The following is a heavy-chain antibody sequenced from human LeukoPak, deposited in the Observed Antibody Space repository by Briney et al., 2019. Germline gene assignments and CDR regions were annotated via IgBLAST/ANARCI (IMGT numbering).Heavy chain of an antibody. CDR3: ARRGQQQLVLDWFDP. CDR1: GYSFTSYW. CDR2: IDPSDSYT. J-gene: IGHJ5*02. V-gene: IGHV5-10-1*01. D-gene: IGHD6-13*01. Sequence: GESLKISCKGSGYSFTSYWISWVRQMPGKGLEWMGRIDPSDSYTNYSPSLQGHVTISADKSISTAYLQWSSLKASDTAMYYCARRGQQQLVLDWFDPWGQGTLVTVSS.